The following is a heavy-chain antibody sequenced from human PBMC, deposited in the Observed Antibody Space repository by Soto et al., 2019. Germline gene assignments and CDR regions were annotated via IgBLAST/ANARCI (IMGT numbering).Heavy chain of an antibody. CDR2: IIPILGIA. CDR3: ARVSLSYDILTGYPYYMDV. D-gene: IGHD3-9*01. J-gene: IGHJ6*03. Sequence: SVKVSCKASGGTFSSYTISWVRQAPGQGLEWMGRIIPILGIANYAQKFQGRVTITADKSTSTAYTELSSLRSEDTAVYYCARVSLSYDILTGYPYYMDVWGKGTTVTVSS. V-gene: IGHV1-69*02. CDR1: GGTFSSYT.